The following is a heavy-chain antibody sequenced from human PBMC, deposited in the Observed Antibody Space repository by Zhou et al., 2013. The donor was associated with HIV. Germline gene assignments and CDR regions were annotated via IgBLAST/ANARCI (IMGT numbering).Heavy chain of an antibody. CDR1: GYTFTNYD. CDR2: MNPKSGHT. CDR3: ARGRRGSMIVAYDAFDI. J-gene: IGHJ3*02. Sequence: QVQLVQSGAEVRKPGASVKVSCKASGYTFTNYDINWVRQATGQGLEWMGWMNPKSGHTGYAQRFQGRLTISKTSSITTAFMFLSNLTSEDTAVYYCARGRRGSMIVAYDAFDIWAKGQWSPSLQ. D-gene: IGHD3-22*01. V-gene: IGHV1-8*02.